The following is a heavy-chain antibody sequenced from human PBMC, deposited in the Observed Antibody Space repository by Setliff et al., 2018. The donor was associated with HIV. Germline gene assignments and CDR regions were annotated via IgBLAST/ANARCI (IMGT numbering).Heavy chain of an antibody. D-gene: IGHD4-4*01. Sequence: NPSETLSLTCAVYGGSFSGYYWSWIRQPPGKGLEWIGEINHSGSTNYNPSLKSRVTISVDTSKNQFSLKLSSVTAADTAVYYCARTPPSVTTFHLDRSYYFGYWGQGTLVTVSS. CDR2: INHSGST. V-gene: IGHV4-34*01. J-gene: IGHJ4*02. CDR3: ARTPPSVTTFHLDRSYYFGY. CDR1: GGSFSGYY.